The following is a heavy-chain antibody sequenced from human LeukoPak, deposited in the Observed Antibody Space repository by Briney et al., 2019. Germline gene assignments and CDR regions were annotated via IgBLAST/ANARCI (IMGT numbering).Heavy chain of an antibody. J-gene: IGHJ6*04. Sequence: GGSLRLSCVASGFTFSDYGMSWVRQAPGKGLEWVAHIRQDGSEKYYVDSVKGRFTISRDNAKNSLYLQMNSLRAEDTAVYYCAELGITMIGGVWGKGTTVTISS. CDR1: GFTFSDYG. CDR2: IRQDGSEK. CDR3: AELGITMIGGV. D-gene: IGHD3-10*02. V-gene: IGHV3-7*01.